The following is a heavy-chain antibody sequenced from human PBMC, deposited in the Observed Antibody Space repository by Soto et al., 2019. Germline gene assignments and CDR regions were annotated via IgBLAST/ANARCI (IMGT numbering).Heavy chain of an antibody. CDR3: ARGEQYSGRIFDY. Sequence: PSQTLSLTCGISGDSVSSNSAAWNWLRQSPSRGLEWLGRTYYRSKWYNDYAVSVESRITINPDTSKNHFSLHLNFVTPEDTAVYFCARGEQYSGRIFDYWGQGTLVTVSS. D-gene: IGHD1-26*01. V-gene: IGHV6-1*01. CDR2: TYYRSKWYN. J-gene: IGHJ4*02. CDR1: GDSVSSNSAA.